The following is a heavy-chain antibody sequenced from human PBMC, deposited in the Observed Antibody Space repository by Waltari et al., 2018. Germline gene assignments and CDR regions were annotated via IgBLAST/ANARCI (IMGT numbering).Heavy chain of an antibody. CDR2: INPNSGGT. Sequence: QVQLVQSGAEVKKPGASVKVSCKASGYTFTGYYMPWVRQAPGQGLEWMGRINPNSGGTNYAQKFQGRVTMTRDTSISTAYMELSRLRSDDTAVYYCARDDYYDSSGLGYWGQGTLVTVSS. V-gene: IGHV1-2*06. CDR3: ARDDYYDSSGLGY. D-gene: IGHD3-22*01. CDR1: GYTFTGYY. J-gene: IGHJ4*02.